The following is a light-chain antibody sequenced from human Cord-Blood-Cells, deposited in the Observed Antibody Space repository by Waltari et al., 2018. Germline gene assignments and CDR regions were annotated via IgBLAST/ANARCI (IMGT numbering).Light chain of an antibody. CDR2: AAY. J-gene: IGKJ1*01. CDR3: QQSYSTPRT. V-gene: IGKV1-39*01. CDR1: QSISGY. Sequence: DIQMTQSPSSLSASVGDRVTITCRARQSISGYLNWYQQKPGKAPKLLSYAAYSLQRGLPSKFSGSAFGTDYTLTISSLQSEDFATYYCQQSYSTPRTVGQGTKVEIK.